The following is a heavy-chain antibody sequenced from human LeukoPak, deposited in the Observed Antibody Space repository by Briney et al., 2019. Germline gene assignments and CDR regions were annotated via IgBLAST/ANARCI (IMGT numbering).Heavy chain of an antibody. CDR3: ATYRQVLLSFES. J-gene: IGHJ4*02. Sequence: GGSPRLPCEASGFTFSTFAMIWVRQPPGKGLEWVSSIFPSGGEIHYADSVRGRFTISRDNSKSTLSLQMNSLRAEDTAIYYCATYRQVLLSFESWGQGTLVTVSS. CDR2: IFPSGGEI. CDR1: GFTFSTFA. D-gene: IGHD2/OR15-2a*01. V-gene: IGHV3-23*01.